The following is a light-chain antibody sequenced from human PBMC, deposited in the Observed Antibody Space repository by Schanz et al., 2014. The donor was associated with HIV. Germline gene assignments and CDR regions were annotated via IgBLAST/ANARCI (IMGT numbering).Light chain of an antibody. CDR3: MIWHNSAAV. Sequence: QSVLTQPPSVSGAPGQRVSISCTGSSSNIGAGYDVHWYQQLPGTAPKLLIYANTNRPSGVPDRFSGSRSGTSASLAITGLQAEDEADYYCMIWHNSAAVFGGGTKVTVL. V-gene: IGLV1-40*01. J-gene: IGLJ2*01. CDR1: SSNIGAGYD. CDR2: ANT.